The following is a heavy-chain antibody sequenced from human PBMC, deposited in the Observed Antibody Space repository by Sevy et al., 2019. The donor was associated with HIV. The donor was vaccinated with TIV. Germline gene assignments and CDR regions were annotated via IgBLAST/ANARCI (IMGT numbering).Heavy chain of an antibody. D-gene: IGHD2-8*02. CDR1: GFTFSTYS. Sequence: GGSLRLSCVASGFTFSTYSMNWVRQAPGKGLEWVSSVSSSSTYIYYADSVKGRFTVSRDNAKNSLYLQMNSLGAEDTAVYYCARDLCTGGVCPRWGYYYFGMDVWGQGTTVTVSS. V-gene: IGHV3-21*06. CDR2: VSSSSTYI. J-gene: IGHJ6*02. CDR3: ARDLCTGGVCPRWGYYYFGMDV.